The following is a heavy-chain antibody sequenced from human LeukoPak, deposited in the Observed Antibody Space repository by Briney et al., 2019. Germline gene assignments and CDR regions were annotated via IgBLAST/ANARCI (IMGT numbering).Heavy chain of an antibody. V-gene: IGHV3-9*01. Sequence: PGRSLRLSSAASGFTFDDYAMHWVRQAPGKGLEWVSGISWNSGSIGYADSVKGRFTISRDNAKNSLYLQMNSLRVEDTAVYYCALLAVASDFDYRGQGALVTVSS. D-gene: IGHD6-19*01. CDR2: ISWNSGSI. CDR1: GFTFDDYA. CDR3: ALLAVASDFDY. J-gene: IGHJ4*02.